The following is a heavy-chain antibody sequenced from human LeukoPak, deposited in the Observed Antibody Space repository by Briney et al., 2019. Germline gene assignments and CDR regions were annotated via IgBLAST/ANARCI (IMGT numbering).Heavy chain of an antibody. D-gene: IGHD1-26*01. CDR3: ARLGWDDAFDI. J-gene: IGHJ3*02. CDR1: GGSISGYH. CDR2: IYYSGST. Sequence: SETLSLTCTVSGGSISGYHWSWIRQPPGKGLEWIAYIYYSGSTNYNPSLKSRVTISVDTSKDQFSLKLGSVTAADRAVYYCARLGWDDAFDIWGQGTMVTVSS. V-gene: IGHV4-59*08.